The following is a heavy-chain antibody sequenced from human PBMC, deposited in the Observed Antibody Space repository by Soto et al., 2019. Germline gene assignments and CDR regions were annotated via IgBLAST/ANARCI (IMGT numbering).Heavy chain of an antibody. CDR2: ISSSSSYI. Sequence: GGSLTLSCAASGFTFSSYSMNWARQAPGKGLEWVSSISSSSSYIYYADSVKGRFTLSRDNAKNSLYLQMNSLRAEDTAVYYCARDVAPQYYDFWSGYYSPDDAFDIWGQGTMVTVS. J-gene: IGHJ3*02. V-gene: IGHV3-21*01. D-gene: IGHD3-3*01. CDR3: ARDVAPQYYDFWSGYYSPDDAFDI. CDR1: GFTFSSYS.